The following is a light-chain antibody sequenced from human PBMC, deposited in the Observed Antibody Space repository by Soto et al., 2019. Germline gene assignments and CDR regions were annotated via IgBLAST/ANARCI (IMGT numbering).Light chain of an antibody. J-gene: IGLJ2*01. V-gene: IGLV2-14*03. CDR2: DVS. CDR3: SSYASNGDVL. Sequence: QSALTQPASVSGSPGQSITISCTGTSSDVGTYEYVSWYQHHPGKAPKLMIYDVSNRPSGVSDLFSGSKSGNTASLTISGLQAEAEADYYCSSYASNGDVLFGGGTKLTVL. CDR1: SSDVGTYEY.